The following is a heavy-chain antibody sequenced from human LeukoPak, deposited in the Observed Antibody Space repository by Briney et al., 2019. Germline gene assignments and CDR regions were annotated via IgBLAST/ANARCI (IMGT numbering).Heavy chain of an antibody. CDR1: GYTFTNYY. CDR2: INPSGGST. V-gene: IGHV1-46*01. J-gene: IGHJ4*02. Sequence: GASVKVSCKASGYTFTNYYMHWVRQARGQGLEWMGMINPSGGSTTYAQKFQGRVTMTRDTSTSTVYMELSSLRSEDTAVYYCARGAQLRFLEWLRRPYYFDYWGQGTLVTVSS. CDR3: ARGAQLRFLEWLRRPYYFDY. D-gene: IGHD3-3*01.